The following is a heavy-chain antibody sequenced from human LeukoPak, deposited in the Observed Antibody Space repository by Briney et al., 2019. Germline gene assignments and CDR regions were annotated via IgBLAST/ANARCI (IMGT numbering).Heavy chain of an antibody. CDR1: GFTFSSYG. V-gene: IGHV3-30*02. D-gene: IGHD5-12*01. J-gene: IGHJ4*02. CDR2: IRYDGSNK. CDR3: AREVAYTGYDFGLDY. Sequence: PGGSLRLSCAASGFTFSSYGMHWVRQAPGKGLEWVAFIRYDGSNKYYADSVKGRFTISRDNAKNSLFLQMNSLRAEDTSIYYCAREVAYTGYDFGLDYWGQGTLVTVSS.